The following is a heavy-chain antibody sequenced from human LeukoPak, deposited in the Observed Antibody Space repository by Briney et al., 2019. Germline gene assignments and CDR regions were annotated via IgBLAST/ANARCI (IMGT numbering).Heavy chain of an antibody. CDR2: VSSGFHA. CDR1: GFTLCSHD. Sequence: GGSLRLSCTASGFTLCSHDMHWVRQIPGQGLEGVAAVSSGFHAFFADSVQGRFTVSREDARNSLYLQMNSLRAGDTAVYYCVREARGYHYTYFDYWGQGTLVTVSS. D-gene: IGHD5-18*01. J-gene: IGHJ4*02. CDR3: VREARGYHYTYFDY. V-gene: IGHV3-13*01.